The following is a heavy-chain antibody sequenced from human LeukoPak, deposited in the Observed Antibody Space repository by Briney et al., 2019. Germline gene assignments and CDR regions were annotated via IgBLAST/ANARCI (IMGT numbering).Heavy chain of an antibody. CDR3: ARGITMVRGTFDY. V-gene: IGHV1-3*01. Sequence: ASVKVSCKASGYTFTSYAMHWVRQPPGQRLEWMGWINAGNGNTKYSQKFQGRVTITRDTSASTAYMELSSLRSEDTAVYYCARGITMVRGTFDYWGQGTPVTVSS. CDR2: INAGNGNT. D-gene: IGHD3-10*01. J-gene: IGHJ4*02. CDR1: GYTFTSYA.